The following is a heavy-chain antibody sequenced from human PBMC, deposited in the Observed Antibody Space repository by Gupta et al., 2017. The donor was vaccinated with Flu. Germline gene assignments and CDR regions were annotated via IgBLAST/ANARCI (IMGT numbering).Heavy chain of an antibody. D-gene: IGHD1-26*01. V-gene: IGHV3-23*01. CDR3: AESESSGNYDFDY. CDR1: SSYA. J-gene: IGHJ4*02. Sequence: SSYAMSWVRQAPGKGLYWVSGISGGGGSTNDADSVKGRFTISRDNSKNTVYLQMNSLRAEDTAVYYCAESESSGNYDFDYWGQGTLVTVSS. CDR2: ISGGGGST.